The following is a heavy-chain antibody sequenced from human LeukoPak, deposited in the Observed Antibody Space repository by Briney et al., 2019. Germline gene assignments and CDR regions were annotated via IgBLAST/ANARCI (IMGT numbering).Heavy chain of an antibody. V-gene: IGHV4-39*01. CDR3: VSLAYCGGDCPPLFDY. J-gene: IGHJ4*02. CDR1: GGSISSSSYY. D-gene: IGHD2-21*02. CDR2: IYYSGST. Sequence: SETLSLTCTVSGGSISSSSYYWGWIRQPPGKGLEWIGSIYYSGSTYYNPSLKSRVTISVDTSRNQFSLKLSSVTAADTAVYYCVSLAYCGGDCPPLFDYWGQGTLVTVSS.